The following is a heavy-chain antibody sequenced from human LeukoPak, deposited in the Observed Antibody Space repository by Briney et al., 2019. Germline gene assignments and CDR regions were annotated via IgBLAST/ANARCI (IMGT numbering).Heavy chain of an antibody. J-gene: IGHJ4*02. CDR3: ARRGNSLDY. Sequence: SETLSLTCTVSGGSISSNHYYWGWIRQPPGKGLEWIGALSYSGNAYYSPSLRSRLTISVDTSKNQFSLKLSSVTAADTAVYYCARRGNSLDYWGQGTLVTVSS. D-gene: IGHD4-23*01. CDR2: LSYSGNA. CDR1: GGSISSNHYY. V-gene: IGHV4-39*07.